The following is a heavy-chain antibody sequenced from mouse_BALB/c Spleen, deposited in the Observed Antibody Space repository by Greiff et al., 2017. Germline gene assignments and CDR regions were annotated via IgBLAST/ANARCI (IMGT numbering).Heavy chain of an antibody. Sequence: EVHLVESGGGLVQPGGSRKLSCAASGFTFSSFGMHWVRQAPEKGLEWVAYISSGSSTIYYADTVKGRFTISRDNPKNTLFLQMTSLRSEDTAMYYCARSDYDYPAWFAYWGQGTLVTVSA. D-gene: IGHD2-4*01. CDR1: GFTFSSFG. CDR3: ARSDYDYPAWFAY. J-gene: IGHJ3*01. CDR2: ISSGSSTI. V-gene: IGHV5-17*02.